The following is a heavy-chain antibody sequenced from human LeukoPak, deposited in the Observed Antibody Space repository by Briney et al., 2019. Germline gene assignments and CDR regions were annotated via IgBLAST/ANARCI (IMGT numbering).Heavy chain of an antibody. CDR1: GFTFSSYA. CDR3: AKVSTVTTWDYFAY. V-gene: IGHV3-23*01. J-gene: IGHJ4*02. Sequence: GGSLRLSCVASGFTFSSYAMTWVRQAPGKGLEWVSAISGSGGSTYSADSVKGRFTISRDNSKNTLYLQMNSLRVEDTAVYYCAKVSTVTTWDYFAYWGQGTPVTVSS. CDR2: ISGSGGST. D-gene: IGHD4-17*01.